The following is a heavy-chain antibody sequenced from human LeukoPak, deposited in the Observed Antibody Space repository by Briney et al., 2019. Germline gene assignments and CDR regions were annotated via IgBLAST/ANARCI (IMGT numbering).Heavy chain of an antibody. CDR2: VYTSGST. V-gene: IGHV4-61*02. CDR1: GGSISSGSYY. D-gene: IGHD2-15*01. CDR3: ARAQTCGGSCNWFDP. Sequence: SETLSLTCTVSGGSISSGSYYWSWLRQPAGKGLEWIGRVYTSGSTNYNPSLKNRVTMSLDTSKSQFSLRLSSVTAADTAVYYCARAQTCGGSCNWFDPWGQGTLVTVSS. J-gene: IGHJ5*02.